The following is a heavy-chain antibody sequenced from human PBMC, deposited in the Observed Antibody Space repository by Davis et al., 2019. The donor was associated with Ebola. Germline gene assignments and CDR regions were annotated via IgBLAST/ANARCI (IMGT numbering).Heavy chain of an antibody. CDR2: IHEDGSSR. D-gene: IGHD1-1*01. J-gene: IGHJ4*02. Sequence: GESLKISCSGSGFTSSSYWMMWVRLAPGKGFDWVANIHEDGSSRYYVDSVKGRFTISRDNAKASLYLQMNSLKTGDTAFYYCARDLERVTVGNWGQGTLVTVSS. V-gene: IGHV3-7*03. CDR1: GFTSSSYW. CDR3: ARDLERVTVGN.